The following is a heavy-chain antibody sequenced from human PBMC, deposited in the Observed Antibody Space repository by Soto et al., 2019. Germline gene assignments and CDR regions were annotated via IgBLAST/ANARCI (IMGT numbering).Heavy chain of an antibody. V-gene: IGHV4-59*08. CDR3: ARLLGCSTTSCYSIWFDP. J-gene: IGHJ5*02. CDR1: GGSISSYY. CDR2: IDYSGNT. D-gene: IGHD2-2*01. Sequence: SETMSLTCTASGGSISSYYWSWIRQPPGKGLEWIGYIDYSGNTNYNPSLKSRVTISADTSKNQVSLNLSSVTAADTAVYYCARLLGCSTTSCYSIWFDPWGQGTLVTVSS.